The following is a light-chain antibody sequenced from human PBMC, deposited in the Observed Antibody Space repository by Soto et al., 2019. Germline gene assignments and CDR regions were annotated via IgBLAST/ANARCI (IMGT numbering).Light chain of an antibody. Sequence: EIVMTQSPLSLPVTPGEPASISCRSSQSLLYINGYNYLDWYLQKPGQSPQLLLYLGSSRAAGVPDRFSGSGSGTDFTLKISRVEAEDVGVYYCMQALQTPRTFGQGTRVEIK. J-gene: IGKJ1*01. CDR1: QSLLYINGYNY. CDR2: LGS. CDR3: MQALQTPRT. V-gene: IGKV2-28*01.